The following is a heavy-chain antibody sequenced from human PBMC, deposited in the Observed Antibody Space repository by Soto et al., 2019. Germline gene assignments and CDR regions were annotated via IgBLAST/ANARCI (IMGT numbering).Heavy chain of an antibody. CDR3: ASRYGSCFDY. CDR1: GGSISSYY. J-gene: IGHJ4*02. CDR2: IYYSGST. V-gene: IGHV4-59*08. D-gene: IGHD5-18*01. Sequence: TLSLTCTVSGGSISSYYWIWIRQPPGKGLEWIEYIYYSGSTNYKPSLKSRVTISVDPSKKQFSLKLSSVTVADTSVYYCASRYGSCFDYWGQGTLVTVSS.